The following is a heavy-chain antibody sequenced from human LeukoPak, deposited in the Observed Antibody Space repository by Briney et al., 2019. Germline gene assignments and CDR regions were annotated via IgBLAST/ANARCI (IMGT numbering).Heavy chain of an antibody. V-gene: IGHV3-30*18. J-gene: IGHJ6*02. CDR2: ISYDGSNT. Sequence: GGSLRLSCPASGFTFSSYGMHWVRQAPGKGLEWVAVISYDGSNTYYADSVKGRFTISRDNSKNTLYLQMNSLRAEDTAVYYCAKEGSYDYYYYGMDVWGQGTTVTVSS. CDR3: AKEGSYDYYYYGMDV. CDR1: GFTFSSYG. D-gene: IGHD1-26*01.